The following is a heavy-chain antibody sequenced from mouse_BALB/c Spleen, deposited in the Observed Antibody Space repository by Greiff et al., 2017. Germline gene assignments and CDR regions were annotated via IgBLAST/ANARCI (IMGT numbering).Heavy chain of an antibody. Sequence: VQLKESGPELVKPGASVKMSCKASGYTFTSYVMHWVKQKPGQGLEWIGYINPYNDGTKYNEKFKGKATLTSDKSSSTAYMELSSLTSEDSAVYYCAREGTFYYDYDGAWFAYWGQGTLVTVSA. CDR1: GYTFTSYV. J-gene: IGHJ3*01. CDR3: AREGTFYYDYDGAWFAY. D-gene: IGHD2-4*01. V-gene: IGHV1-14*01. CDR2: INPYNDGT.